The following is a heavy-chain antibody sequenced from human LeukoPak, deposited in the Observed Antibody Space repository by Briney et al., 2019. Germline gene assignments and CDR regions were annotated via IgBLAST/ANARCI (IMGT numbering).Heavy chain of an antibody. J-gene: IGHJ4*02. Sequence: GGSLRLSCAASGFTFSSYSMNWVRQAPGKGLEWVSSISSSSSYIYYADSVKGRFTISRDNAKNSLYLQMSSLRDEDTAVYYCARNLISVAGELDYWGQGTLVTVSS. V-gene: IGHV3-21*01. CDR3: ARNLISVAGELDY. CDR2: ISSSSSYI. D-gene: IGHD6-19*01. CDR1: GFTFSSYS.